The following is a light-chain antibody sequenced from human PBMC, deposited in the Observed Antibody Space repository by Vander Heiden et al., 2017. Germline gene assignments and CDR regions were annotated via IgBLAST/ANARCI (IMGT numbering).Light chain of an antibody. CDR3: QQRSNWPLT. V-gene: IGKV3-11*01. CDR2: DAS. Sequence: DILLTPSPATLFLSPGERATLSCRASQSVSSNLAWYQQKPNQAPRLLIYDASTRATGIPARFSGSGSGTDFTLTISSLEPEDFAVYYCQQRSNWPLTFGPGTKVDIK. J-gene: IGKJ3*01. CDR1: QSVSSN.